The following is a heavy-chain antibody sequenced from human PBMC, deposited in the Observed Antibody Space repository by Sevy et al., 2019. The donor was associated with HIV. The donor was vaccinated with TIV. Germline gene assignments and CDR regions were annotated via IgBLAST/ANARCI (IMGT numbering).Heavy chain of an antibody. J-gene: IGHJ4*02. CDR3: ASGIFNFDY. CDR1: GLSFSDYS. Sequence: GGSLRLTCAASGLSFSDYSMNWVRQAPGKGLEWVSYISGSSSTIYYADSVKGRFTISRDNAKNSLYLQMNTLRDEDTAIYYCASGIFNFDYWGRGTLVTVYS. CDR2: ISGSSSTI. V-gene: IGHV3-48*02. D-gene: IGHD3-9*01.